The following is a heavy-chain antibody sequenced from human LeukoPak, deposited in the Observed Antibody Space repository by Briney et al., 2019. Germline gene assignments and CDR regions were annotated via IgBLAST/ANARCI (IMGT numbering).Heavy chain of an antibody. V-gene: IGHV3-23*01. CDR2: ISGSST. D-gene: IGHD6-13*01. J-gene: IGHJ4*02. CDR1: GFTFSSYA. CDR3: AKDGPSRFIAAAYDY. Sequence: GGSLRLSCAASGFTFSSYAMSWVRQAPGKGLEWVSSISGSSTYYADSVKGRFTISKDNSKNTLYLQMNSLRAEDTAVYYCAKDGPSRFIAAAYDYWGQGTLVTVSS.